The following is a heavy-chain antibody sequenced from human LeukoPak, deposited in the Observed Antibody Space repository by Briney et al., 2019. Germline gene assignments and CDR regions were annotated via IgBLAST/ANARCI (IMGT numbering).Heavy chain of an antibody. CDR3: ARAVGSGSFQTYYYYMDV. D-gene: IGHD3-10*01. J-gene: IGHJ6*03. V-gene: IGHV4-61*02. Sequence: SETLSLTCTVSGGSINSSTYYWSWIRQPAGKGLEWIGRTYTSGSTNYNPSLKSRVTMSVDTSKNQFSLKLSSVTAADTAVYYCARAVGSGSFQTYYYYMDVWGKGTTVTISS. CDR1: GGSINSSTYY. CDR2: TYTSGST.